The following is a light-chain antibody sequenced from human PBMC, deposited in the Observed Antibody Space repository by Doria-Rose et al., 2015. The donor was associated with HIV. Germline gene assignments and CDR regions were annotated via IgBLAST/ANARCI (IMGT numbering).Light chain of an antibody. CDR2: AAS. CDR3: QQTYSSPPWT. J-gene: IGKJ1*01. Sequence: SSLSASIGDRVTITCRASQTVSTYLNWFQQEPGKAPKLLIYAASRLQSGVPSRFSGSGSGTDFTLTISGLQPGNFATYYCQQTYSSPPWTFGQGTKVEMK. V-gene: IGKV1-39*01. CDR1: QTVSTY.